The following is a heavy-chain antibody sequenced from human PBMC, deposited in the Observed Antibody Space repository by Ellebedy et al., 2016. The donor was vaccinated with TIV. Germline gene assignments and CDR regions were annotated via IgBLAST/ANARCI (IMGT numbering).Heavy chain of an antibody. Sequence: MPGGSLRLSCTVSNGSISTSYWTWIRQPPGKGLEWIGYIYYTGSTNYNPSLKSRLSMSVDTPKNQFSLKLSSVTAADTAVYYRARGDMATLYLDYWGQGTLVTVSS. V-gene: IGHV4-59*01. CDR3: ARGDMATLYLDY. J-gene: IGHJ4*02. CDR1: NGSISTSY. D-gene: IGHD5-24*01. CDR2: IYYTGST.